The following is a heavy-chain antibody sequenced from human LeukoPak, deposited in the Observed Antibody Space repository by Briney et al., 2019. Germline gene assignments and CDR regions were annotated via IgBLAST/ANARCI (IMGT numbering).Heavy chain of an antibody. V-gene: IGHV4-4*07. D-gene: IGHD2-15*01. J-gene: IGHJ4*02. CDR2: IDSSGST. CDR3: AREEGRVVAC. Sequence: PSETLSLTCTVSGGSISSYYWTWIRQPAGKGLEWIGRIDSSGSTNYNPSLKSRVTMSVDTSKNQFPLKLSSVTAADTAFYYCAREEGRVVACWGQGTLVTVSS. CDR1: GGSISSYY.